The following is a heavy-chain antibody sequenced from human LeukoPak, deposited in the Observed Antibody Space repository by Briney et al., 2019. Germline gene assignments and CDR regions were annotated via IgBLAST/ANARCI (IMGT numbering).Heavy chain of an antibody. Sequence: PGRSLGLSCAASGFTFSSYAMHWVRQAPGKGLEWVAVISYDGSNKYYADSVKGRFTISRDNSKNTLYLQMNSLRAEDTAVYYCARSCGGGDCYCFDYWGQGTLVTVSS. D-gene: IGHD2-21*02. J-gene: IGHJ4*02. V-gene: IGHV3-30*04. CDR3: ARSCGGGDCYCFDY. CDR1: GFTFSSYA. CDR2: ISYDGSNK.